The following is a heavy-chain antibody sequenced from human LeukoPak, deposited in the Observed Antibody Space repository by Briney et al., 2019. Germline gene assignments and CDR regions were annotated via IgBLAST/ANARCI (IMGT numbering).Heavy chain of an antibody. CDR2: TIGDGSNT. D-gene: IGHD2-8*01. Sequence: PGGSLRLSCAASGFTFSHHAMSWARQSLGKRLEWVCVTIGDGSNTYYADSVKGRFTISRDNSNNMLYLQMNSLRGEDTAVYYCAKSMTTTNVDWFDPWGQGTLVTVSS. V-gene: IGHV3-23*01. CDR3: AKSMTTTNVDWFDP. J-gene: IGHJ5*02. CDR1: GFTFSHHA.